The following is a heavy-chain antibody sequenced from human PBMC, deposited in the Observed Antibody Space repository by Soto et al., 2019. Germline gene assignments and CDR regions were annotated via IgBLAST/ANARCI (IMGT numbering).Heavy chain of an antibody. Sequence: ASVKVSCKASGYTFTSYCMHWVRQAPGQGLEWMGIINPSGGSTSYAQKFQGRVTMTRDTSTSTVYMELSSLRSEDTAVYYCARANVDTAMALEVYYFDYWGQGTLVTVSS. CDR3: ARANVDTAMALEVYYFDY. CDR1: GYTFTSYC. V-gene: IGHV1-46*01. CDR2: INPSGGST. J-gene: IGHJ4*02. D-gene: IGHD5-18*01.